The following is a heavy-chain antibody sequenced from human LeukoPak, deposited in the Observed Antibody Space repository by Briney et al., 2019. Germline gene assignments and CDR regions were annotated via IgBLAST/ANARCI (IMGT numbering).Heavy chain of an antibody. D-gene: IGHD6-6*01. CDR1: GFSFCSYR. CDR2: ISSNNGYI. J-gene: IGHJ4*02. Sequence: PGGSLRHSRAASGFSFCSYRMNCVRHAPEERVEWGAYISSNNGYIYDAESVKGRFTISRDNGENSLHRQRNSRRAEEAVVYYCARDLGTRKSIAFADWGQGTLVTVSS. CDR3: ARDLGTRKSIAFAD. V-gene: IGHV3-21*01.